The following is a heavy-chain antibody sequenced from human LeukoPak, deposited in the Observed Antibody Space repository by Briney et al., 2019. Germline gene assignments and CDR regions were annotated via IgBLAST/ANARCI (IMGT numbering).Heavy chain of an antibody. Sequence: GGSLRLSCAVSGLTFNNYAMSWVRQAPGKGLEWVALTLYDGSNKYYADSVKGRFTISRDNSKNTLYMQMNSLRAEDMAVYYCARDFAAAGIFDYWGQGTLVTVSS. CDR3: ARDFAAAGIFDY. CDR2: TLYDGSNK. CDR1: GLTFNNYA. V-gene: IGHV3-30*04. J-gene: IGHJ4*02. D-gene: IGHD6-13*01.